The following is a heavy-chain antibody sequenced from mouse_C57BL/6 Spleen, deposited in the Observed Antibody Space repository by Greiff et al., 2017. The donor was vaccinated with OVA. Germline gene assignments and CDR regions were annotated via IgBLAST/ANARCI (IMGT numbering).Heavy chain of an antibody. D-gene: IGHD1-1*01. CDR1: GYTFTSYW. CDR3: ARTYGSSSHWYFDV. J-gene: IGHJ1*03. Sequence: QVQLQQPGAELVKPGASVKLSCKASGYTFTSYWMHWVKQRPGQGLEWIGMIHPNSGSTNYNEKFKSKATLTVDKSSSTAYMQLSSLTSEDSAVYYCARTYGSSSHWYFDVWGTGTTVTVSS. V-gene: IGHV1-64*01. CDR2: IHPNSGST.